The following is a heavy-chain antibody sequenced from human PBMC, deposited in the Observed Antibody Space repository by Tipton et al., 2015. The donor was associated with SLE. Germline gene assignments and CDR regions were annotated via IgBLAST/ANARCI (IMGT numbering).Heavy chain of an antibody. V-gene: IGHV4-34*01. J-gene: IGHJ6*02. Sequence: TLSLTCAVYGGSFSGYYWSWIRQPPGKGLEWIAEINHSGSANYNPSPNSQVTISVDTPKSQVSLKLSSVTAADTAVYYCARVTRGYYGMDVWGQGTTVTVSS. CDR3: ARVTRGYYGMDV. CDR1: GGSFSGYY. CDR2: INHSGSA. D-gene: IGHD1-14*01.